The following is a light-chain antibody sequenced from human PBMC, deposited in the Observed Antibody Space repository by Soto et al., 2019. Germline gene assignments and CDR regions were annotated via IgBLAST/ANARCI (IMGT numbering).Light chain of an antibody. CDR1: TSDIGRYNL. Sequence: QSALTQPASVSGSPGQSITISCTGTTSDIGRYNLVSWYQQYPGKAPKLILYEDIERPSGVSNRFSGSKSGNTASLTISGLLTEDEADYYCCSDAGGTSLVFGGGTKVTFL. CDR3: CSDAGGTSLV. J-gene: IGLJ2*01. CDR2: EDI. V-gene: IGLV2-23*01.